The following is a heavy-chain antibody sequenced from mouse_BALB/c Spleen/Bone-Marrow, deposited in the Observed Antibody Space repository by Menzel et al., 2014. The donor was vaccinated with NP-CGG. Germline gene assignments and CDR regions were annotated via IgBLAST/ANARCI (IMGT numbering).Heavy chain of an antibody. D-gene: IGHD1-1*01. CDR1: GFNIKDTY. CDR3: ARSYGSSPFDY. V-gene: IGHV14-3*02. CDR2: IDPANGNT. Sequence: DVKLVESGAELVKPGASVKLSCTASGFNIKDTYMHWVKQRPEQGLEWIGRIDPANGNTKYDPKFQGKATITADTSSNTAYPQLSSLTSEDTAVYYCARSYGSSPFDYWGQGTTLTVSS. J-gene: IGHJ2*01.